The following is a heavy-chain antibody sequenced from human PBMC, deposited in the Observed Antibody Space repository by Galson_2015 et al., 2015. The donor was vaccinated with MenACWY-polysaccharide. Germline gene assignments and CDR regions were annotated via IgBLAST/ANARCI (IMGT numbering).Heavy chain of an antibody. CDR2: IKGDGSST. Sequence: SLRLSCAASGFTFSTYWMHWVRQAPGKGLVWVSRIKGDGSSTYYADSVKGRFTISRDNAKNTLYLQMNSLRAEDTALYYCAKGYCVYDWGQGTLVTVSS. V-gene: IGHV3-74*01. J-gene: IGHJ4*02. CDR3: AKGYCVYD. D-gene: IGHD5/OR15-5a*01. CDR1: GFTFSTYW.